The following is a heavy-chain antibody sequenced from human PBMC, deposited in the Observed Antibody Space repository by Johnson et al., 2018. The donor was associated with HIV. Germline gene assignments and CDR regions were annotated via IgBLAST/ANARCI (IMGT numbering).Heavy chain of an antibody. CDR1: GFTFRNYG. Sequence: VQLVESGGGVVQPGRSLRLSCVASGFTFRNYGMHWVRQAPGKGLEWVAVISYDGSVKYYADSVKGRFTISRDNSKNTLYLQMNSLRAEDTAVYYCAKEGRYVEGAFDIWGQGTMVTVSS. CDR3: AKEGRYVEGAFDI. D-gene: IGHD5-12*01. CDR2: ISYDGSVK. J-gene: IGHJ3*02. V-gene: IGHV3-30*18.